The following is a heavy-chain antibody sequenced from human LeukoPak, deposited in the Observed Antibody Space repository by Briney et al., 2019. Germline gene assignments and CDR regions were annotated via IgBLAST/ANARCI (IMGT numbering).Heavy chain of an antibody. CDR1: GYTFTGYY. V-gene: IGHV1-2*02. CDR2: INPNSGGT. Sequence: GASVKVSCKASGYTFTGYYMHWVRQAPGQGLEWMGWINPNSGGTNYAQKFQGRVTMTRDTSISTAYMELSRLRSDDTAVYYCARDRRVVPAAKTMDYWGQGTLVTVSS. J-gene: IGHJ4*02. D-gene: IGHD2-2*01. CDR3: ARDRRVVPAAKTMDY.